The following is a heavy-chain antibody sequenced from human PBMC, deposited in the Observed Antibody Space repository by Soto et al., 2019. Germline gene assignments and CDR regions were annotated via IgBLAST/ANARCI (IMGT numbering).Heavy chain of an antibody. J-gene: IGHJ3*02. D-gene: IGHD5-18*01. V-gene: IGHV3-53*01. CDR2: IYRGGGT. CDR1: GLSVTANY. Sequence: EVHLVESGGGLIQPGGSLRLICAASGLSVTANYMTWVRQAPGKGLEWLSIIYRGGGTYYADSLKGRAIISRDGSRNMVFLQMNSLTAEAAGVYYCARRDDSETFDIWGRGTAVNVSS. CDR3: ARRDDSETFDI.